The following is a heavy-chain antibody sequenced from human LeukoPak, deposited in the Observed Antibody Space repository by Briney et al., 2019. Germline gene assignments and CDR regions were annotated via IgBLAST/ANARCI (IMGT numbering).Heavy chain of an antibody. Sequence: ASVKVSCKASGGTFTNFAFNWVRQAPGQGLEWMGRIIPIYDSAHYGQRFQGRITITTDESSTTAYMTLSSLTSDDTAVYYCASQDASIYSESSGSPTYSDWGQGTLVTVSS. V-gene: IGHV1-69*05. CDR2: IIPIYDSA. D-gene: IGHD3-22*01. J-gene: IGHJ4*02. CDR3: ASQDASIYSESSGSPTYSD. CDR1: GGTFTNFA.